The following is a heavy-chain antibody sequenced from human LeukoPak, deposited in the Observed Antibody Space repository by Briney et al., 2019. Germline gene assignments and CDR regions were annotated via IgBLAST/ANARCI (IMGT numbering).Heavy chain of an antibody. CDR3: IRVKSWDTRFYLDS. Sequence: GGSLRLSCATSGFTFNVAGMNWVRQAPGKGLEWVGRSQNTGSGWTTDYGAPVKGRFTILGDDSKRTVYLQMNSLKTEDTAVYYCIRVKSWDTRFYLDSWGQGTLVTVSS. D-gene: IGHD1-26*01. CDR1: GFTFNVAG. CDR2: SQNTGSGWTT. V-gene: IGHV3-15*01. J-gene: IGHJ4*02.